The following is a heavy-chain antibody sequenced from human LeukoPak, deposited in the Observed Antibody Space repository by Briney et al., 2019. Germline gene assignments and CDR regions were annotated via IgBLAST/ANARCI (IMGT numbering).Heavy chain of an antibody. V-gene: IGHV3-64D*09. D-gene: IGHD3-22*01. CDR1: GFTFSSYA. Sequence: PGGSLRLSCSASGFTFSSYAMHWVRQAPGKGLEYVSAISSNGGSTYYADSVKGRFTISRDNSKNTLYLQMSSLRAEDTAVYYCVKGGHHYYDSSGYYMTYFDYWGQGTLVTVPS. CDR3: VKGGHHYYDSSGYYMTYFDY. CDR2: ISSNGGST. J-gene: IGHJ4*02.